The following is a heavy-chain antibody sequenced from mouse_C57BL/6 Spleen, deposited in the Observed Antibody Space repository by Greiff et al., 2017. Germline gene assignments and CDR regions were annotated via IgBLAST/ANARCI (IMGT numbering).Heavy chain of an antibody. CDR2: IDPSDSYT. V-gene: IGHV1-69*01. D-gene: IGHD2-5*01. CDR3: ARSLSNPAWFAY. Sequence: VQLQQPGAELVMPGASVKLSCKASGYTFTSYWMHWVKQRPGQGLEWIGEIDPSDSYTNYNQKFKGKSTLTVDKSSSTAYMQLSSLTSEDSAVYYCARSLSNPAWFAYWGQGTLVTVSA. J-gene: IGHJ3*01. CDR1: GYTFTSYW.